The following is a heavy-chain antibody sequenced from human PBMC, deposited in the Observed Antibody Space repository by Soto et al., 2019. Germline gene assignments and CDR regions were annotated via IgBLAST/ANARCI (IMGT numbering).Heavy chain of an antibody. J-gene: IGHJ4*02. Sequence: GGSLRLSCAASGFTVSSNYMSWVRQAPGKGLEWVSVIYSGGSTYYADSVKGRFTISRDNSKNTLYLQMNSLRAEDTAVYYCARDPDYYDSSGYYDWGQGTLVTVSS. CDR3: ARDPDYYDSSGYYD. V-gene: IGHV3-53*01. CDR2: IYSGGST. CDR1: GFTVSSNY. D-gene: IGHD3-22*01.